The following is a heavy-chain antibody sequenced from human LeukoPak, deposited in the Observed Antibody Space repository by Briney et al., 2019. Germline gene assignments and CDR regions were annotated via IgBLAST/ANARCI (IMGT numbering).Heavy chain of an antibody. D-gene: IGHD3-9*01. CDR3: AKTTTYDILTGYNYFDY. V-gene: IGHV3-23*01. J-gene: IGHJ4*02. CDR1: GFTFSRYA. Sequence: GGSLRLSCAASGFTFSRYAMSWVRQAPGKGLEWVSAISGSGGSTYYADSVKGRFTISRDNSKNTLYLQMNSLRAEDTAVYYCAKTTTYDILTGYNYFDYWGQGTLVTVSS. CDR2: ISGSGGST.